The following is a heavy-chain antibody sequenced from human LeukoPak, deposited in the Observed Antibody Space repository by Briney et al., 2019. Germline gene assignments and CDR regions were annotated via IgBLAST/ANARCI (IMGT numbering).Heavy chain of an antibody. CDR2: ISGSGGST. Sequence: GGSLRLSCAASGFTFSSYAMSWVRQAPGKGLEWVSAISGSGGSTYYADSVKGRFTISRDNSKNTLYLQMNSLRAEDTAVYYSAKAYCGGDCYSQWFDPWGQGTLVTVSS. V-gene: IGHV3-23*01. D-gene: IGHD2-21*02. CDR3: AKAYCGGDCYSQWFDP. J-gene: IGHJ5*02. CDR1: GFTFSSYA.